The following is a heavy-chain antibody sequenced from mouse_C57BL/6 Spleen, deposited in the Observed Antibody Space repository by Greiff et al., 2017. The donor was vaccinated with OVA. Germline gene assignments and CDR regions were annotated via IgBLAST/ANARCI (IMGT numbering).Heavy chain of an antibody. CDR2: IYPRDGST. V-gene: IGHV1-85*01. Sequence: QVQLQQSGPELVKPGASVKLSCKASGYTFTSYDINWVKQRPGQGLEWIGWIYPRDGSTKYNEKFKGKATLTVDTSSSTAYMELHSLTSEDSAVYFCARGGNYPYWYFDVWGTGTTVTVSS. D-gene: IGHD2-1*01. CDR3: ARGGNYPYWYFDV. CDR1: GYTFTSYD. J-gene: IGHJ1*03.